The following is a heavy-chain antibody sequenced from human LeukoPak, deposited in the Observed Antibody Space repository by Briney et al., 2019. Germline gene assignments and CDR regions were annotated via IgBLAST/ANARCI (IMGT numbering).Heavy chain of an antibody. CDR3: ARYSRSSQYFDS. CDR1: GDSISSSY. V-gene: IGHV4-59*01. J-gene: IGHJ4*02. CDR2: IYYSGST. Sequence: SETLSLTCTVSGDSISSSYWSWIRQPAGKGLEWIGYIYYSGSTNYEQSLKSRVTISLDTSKNQFSLKLSSVTAADTAVYYCARYSRSSQYFDSWGQGTLVTVSS. D-gene: IGHD5-18*01.